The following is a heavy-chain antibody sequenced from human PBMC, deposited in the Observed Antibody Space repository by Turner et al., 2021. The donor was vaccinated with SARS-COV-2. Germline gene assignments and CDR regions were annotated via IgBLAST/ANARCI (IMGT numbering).Heavy chain of an antibody. CDR2: ISNDGSNK. Sequence: QVQLVESGGGVVQPVRSLRLLCSASGFSFSSYARHWVGQAPGKGLEWVAVISNDGSNKYYADSVKGGFTITRDNSKNTLYLQMNSLRAEGTAVYYCARDPSITMIDYYFDYWGQGTLVTVSS. CDR1: GFSFSSYA. V-gene: IGHV3-30-3*01. J-gene: IGHJ4*02. CDR3: ARDPSITMIDYYFDY. D-gene: IGHD3-22*01.